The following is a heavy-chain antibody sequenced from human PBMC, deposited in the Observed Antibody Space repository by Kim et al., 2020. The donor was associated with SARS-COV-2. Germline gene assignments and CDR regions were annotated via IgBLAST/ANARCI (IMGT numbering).Heavy chain of an antibody. V-gene: IGHV3-21*01. Sequence: GGSLRLSCAASGFTFSSYSMNWVRQAPGKGLEWVSSISSSSSYIYYADSVKGRFTISRDNAKNSLYLQMNSLRAEDTAVYYCARGRGGTNPVRPPSFDYWGQGTLVTVSS. CDR3: ARGRGGTNPVRPPSFDY. CDR2: ISSSSSYI. J-gene: IGHJ4*02. CDR1: GFTFSSYS. D-gene: IGHD2-15*01.